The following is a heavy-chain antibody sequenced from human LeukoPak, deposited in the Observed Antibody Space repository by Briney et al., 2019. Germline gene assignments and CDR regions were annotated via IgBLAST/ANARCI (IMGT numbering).Heavy chain of an antibody. J-gene: IGHJ4*02. CDR1: GFTFNNSA. Sequence: GGSLRLSCAASGFTFNNSAMYWARTAPGKGLEWVSGVFGSGRSAHYADSVKGRFTISRDNSKNTVYLEINSLRAEDTAIYYCGKTTTGYSSGRYPGWPVDYWGQGTLVTVSS. CDR3: GKTTTGYSSGRYPGWPVDY. V-gene: IGHV3-23*01. CDR2: VFGSGRSA. D-gene: IGHD6-19*01.